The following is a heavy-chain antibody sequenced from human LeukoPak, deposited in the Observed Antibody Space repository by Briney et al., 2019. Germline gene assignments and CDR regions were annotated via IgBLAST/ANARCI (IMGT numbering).Heavy chain of an antibody. CDR2: TRFDGSSE. J-gene: IGHJ4*02. Sequence: GGSLRLSYAASGFSFSNYGMHWVRQAPGKGLQWMAFTRFDGSSEHYADSVKGRFTISRDNSKNTLYLQLNSLRLEDTAFYFCAKDSIPKSSFWSGYLGDPDYWGQGTLVTVSS. CDR3: AKDSIPKSSFWSGYLGDPDY. V-gene: IGHV3-30*02. D-gene: IGHD3-3*01. CDR1: GFSFSNYG.